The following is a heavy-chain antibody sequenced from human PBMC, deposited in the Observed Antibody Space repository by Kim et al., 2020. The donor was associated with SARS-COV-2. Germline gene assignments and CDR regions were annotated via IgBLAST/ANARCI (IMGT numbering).Heavy chain of an antibody. D-gene: IGHD6-25*01. CDR1: GFTFSTYS. Sequence: GGSLRLSCAASGFTFSTYSMNWVRQAPGKGLEWVSYISSSSTIYYADSVKGRFTISRDNAKNSLYLQMNSLRDEDTAVYYCARDRTSERRMDVWGQGTTVTVSS. CDR2: ISSSSTI. V-gene: IGHV3-48*02. J-gene: IGHJ6*02. CDR3: ARDRTSERRMDV.